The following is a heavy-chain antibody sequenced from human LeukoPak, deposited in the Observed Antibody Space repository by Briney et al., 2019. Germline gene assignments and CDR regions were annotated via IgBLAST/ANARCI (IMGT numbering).Heavy chain of an antibody. J-gene: IGHJ4*02. CDR2: IYTTGNT. Sequence: SETLSLTCAVSGYSISSGYYWGWIRQPPGKGLEWIGSIYTTGNTNYNPSLKSRVTISVDPSNNQFSLNLSSVTAADTAVYYCARAFHCSTTSCYARGLDYWGQGALVTVSS. CDR3: ARAFHCSTTSCYARGLDY. D-gene: IGHD2-2*01. V-gene: IGHV4-38-2*01. CDR1: GYSISSGYY.